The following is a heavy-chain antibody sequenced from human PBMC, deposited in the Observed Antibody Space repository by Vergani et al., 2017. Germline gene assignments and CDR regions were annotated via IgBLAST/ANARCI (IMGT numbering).Heavy chain of an antibody. V-gene: IGHV3-9*01. Sequence: EVQLVESGGGLVQPGRSLRLSCAASGFTFDDYAMHWVRQAPGKGLVWVSGISWNSGSIGYADSVRGRFTISRDNAKNSLYLQMNSLRAEDTALYYCAKNALTGTLLCFDYWGQGSLVNVSS. CDR3: AKNALTGTLLCFDY. J-gene: IGHJ4*02. CDR2: ISWNSGSI. CDR1: GFTFDDYA. D-gene: IGHD1-20*01.